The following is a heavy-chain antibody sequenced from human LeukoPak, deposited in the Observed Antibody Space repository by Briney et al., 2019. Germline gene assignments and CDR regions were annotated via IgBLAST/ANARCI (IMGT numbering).Heavy chain of an antibody. CDR1: GYTFTSYA. CDR3: ARAPTGYYYGAGSYVDY. CDR2: INAGNGNT. D-gene: IGHD3-10*01. J-gene: IGHJ4*02. Sequence: ASVKVSCKASGYTFTSYAMHWVRQAPGQRLEWMGWINAGNGNTKYSQKFQGRVTITRDTSASTAYMELSSLRSEDTAVYYCARAPTGYYYGAGSYVDYWGQGTLVTVSS. V-gene: IGHV1-3*01.